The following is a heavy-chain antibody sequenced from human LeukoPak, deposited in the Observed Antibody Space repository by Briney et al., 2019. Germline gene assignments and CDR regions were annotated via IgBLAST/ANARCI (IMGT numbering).Heavy chain of an antibody. CDR3: AREDYGDYLNAFDI. D-gene: IGHD4-17*01. Sequence: GGSLRLSCAASGFTFSTYAMHWVRQAPGKGLEWVAVISYDGSNKYYADSVKGRFTISRDNSKNTLYLQMNSLRAEDTAVYYCAREDYGDYLNAFDIWGQGTMVTVSS. CDR2: ISYDGSNK. V-gene: IGHV3-30*04. CDR1: GFTFSTYA. J-gene: IGHJ3*02.